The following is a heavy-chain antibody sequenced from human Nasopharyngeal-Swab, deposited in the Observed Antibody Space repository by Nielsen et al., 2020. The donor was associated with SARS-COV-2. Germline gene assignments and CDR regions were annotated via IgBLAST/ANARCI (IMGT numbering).Heavy chain of an antibody. V-gene: IGHV3-48*02. D-gene: IGHD1/OR15-1a*01. Sequence: GESLKISCAASGFTFSNYNMHWVRQAPGKGLEWISYISKSSSTVYYADSVKGRITISRDNAKSSLYLQMNRLTNEDTAVYYYERAGTFVATDIFDRWGQGTLVTVSP. CDR3: ERAGTFVATDIFDR. CDR2: ISKSSSTV. J-gene: IGHJ4*02. CDR1: GFTFSNYN.